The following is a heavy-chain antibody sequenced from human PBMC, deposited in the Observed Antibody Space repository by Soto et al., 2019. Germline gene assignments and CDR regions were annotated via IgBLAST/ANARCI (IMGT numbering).Heavy chain of an antibody. D-gene: IGHD3-22*01. Sequence: QVQLVESGEGVVQPGRSLRLSCAASGFTFSSYGMHWVRQAPGKGLEWVAVIWYDGSNKYYADSVKGRFTISRDNSKNTLYLQMNSLRAEDTAVYYCARDYPDYYDSSGYHDYWGQGTLVTVSS. CDR3: ARDYPDYYDSSGYHDY. CDR1: GFTFSSYG. V-gene: IGHV3-33*01. CDR2: IWYDGSNK. J-gene: IGHJ4*02.